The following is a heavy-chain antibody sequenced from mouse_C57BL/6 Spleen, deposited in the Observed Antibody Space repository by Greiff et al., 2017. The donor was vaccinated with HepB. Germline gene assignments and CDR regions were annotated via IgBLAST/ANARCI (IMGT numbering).Heavy chain of an antibody. V-gene: IGHV1-82*01. Sequence: QVQLQQSGPELVKPGASVKISCKASGYAFSSSWMNWVKQRPGKGLEWIGRIYPGDGDTNYNGKFKGKATLTADKSSSTAYMQLSSLTSEDSAVYFCGRNYYDPSWFAYWGQGTLVTVSA. J-gene: IGHJ3*01. CDR3: GRNYYDPSWFAY. CDR2: IYPGDGDT. D-gene: IGHD2-4*01. CDR1: GYAFSSSW.